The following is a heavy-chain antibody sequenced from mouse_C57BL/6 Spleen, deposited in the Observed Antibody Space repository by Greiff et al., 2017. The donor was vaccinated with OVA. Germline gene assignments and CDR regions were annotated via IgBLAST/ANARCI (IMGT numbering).Heavy chain of an antibody. V-gene: IGHV2-2*01. J-gene: IGHJ2*01. CDR2: IWSGGST. Sequence: QVQLKESGPGLVQPSQSLSITCTVSGFSLTSYGVHWVRQSPGKGLEWLGVIWSGGSTDYNAAFISRLSISKDNSKSQVFFKMNSLQADDTAIYYCARIDYSNCFDYWGQGTTLTVSS. CDR3: ARIDYSNCFDY. D-gene: IGHD2-5*01. CDR1: GFSLTSYG.